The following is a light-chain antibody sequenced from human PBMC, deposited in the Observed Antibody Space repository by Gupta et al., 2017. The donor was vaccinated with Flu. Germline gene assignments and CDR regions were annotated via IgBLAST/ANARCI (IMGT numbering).Light chain of an antibody. CDR1: QGLVYSDGNTN. V-gene: IGKV2-30*01. Sequence: DVVVTQSPLSLAVTLGQPASISCRSSQGLVYSDGNTNLHWIQQRPGQSPRRLIYLGSNRESGVPDRFSGSGSGTDFTLRISRVEADDVGIYYCRQGEHWRWAFGPGTKLEIK. J-gene: IGKJ1*01. CDR2: LGS. CDR3: RQGEHWRWA.